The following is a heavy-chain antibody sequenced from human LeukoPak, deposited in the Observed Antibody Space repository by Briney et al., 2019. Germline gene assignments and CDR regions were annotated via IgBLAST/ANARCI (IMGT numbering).Heavy chain of an antibody. CDR1: GFTFSSYG. CDR3: AKDQLGYYYMDV. CDR2: ISYDGSNK. J-gene: IGHJ6*03. D-gene: IGHD1-1*01. Sequence: GGSLRLSCAASGFTFSSYGMHWVRQAPGKGLEWVAVISYDGSNKYYADSVKGRFTISRDNSKNTLYLQMNSLRAEDTTVYYCAKDQLGYYYMDVWGKGTTVTVSS. V-gene: IGHV3-30*18.